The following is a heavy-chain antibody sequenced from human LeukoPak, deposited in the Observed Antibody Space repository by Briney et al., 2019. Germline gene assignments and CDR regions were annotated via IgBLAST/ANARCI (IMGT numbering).Heavy chain of an antibody. D-gene: IGHD6-13*01. CDR2: ISSSSSYI. CDR1: GFTFSSYS. V-gene: IGHV3-21*01. J-gene: IGHJ4*02. CDR3: ARDLGMAAAGPFDY. Sequence: PGGSLRLSCAASGFTFSSYSMNWVRQAPGKGLEWVSSISSSSSYIYYADSVKGRFTISRDNAKNSLYLQMNSLRAEDTAVYYCARDLGMAAAGPFDYWGQGTLVTVSS.